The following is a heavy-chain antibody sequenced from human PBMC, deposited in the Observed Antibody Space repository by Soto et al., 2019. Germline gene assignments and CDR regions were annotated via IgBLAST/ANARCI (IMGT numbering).Heavy chain of an antibody. CDR2: IWYDGSNK. D-gene: IGHD1-1*01. CDR1: GFTFSSYG. CDR3: TREYNWIVYYYYYGMDV. V-gene: IGHV3-33*01. Sequence: QVQLVESGGGVVQPGRSLRLSCAASGFTFSSYGMHWVRQAPGKGLEWVAVIWYDGSNKYYADSVKGRFTISRDNSKTPLYLQISRRRDEDTAVYCATREYNWIVYYYYYGMDVWGQGTTVTVSS. J-gene: IGHJ6*02.